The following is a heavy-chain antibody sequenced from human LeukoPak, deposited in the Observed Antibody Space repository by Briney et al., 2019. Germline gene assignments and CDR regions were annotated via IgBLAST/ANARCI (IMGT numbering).Heavy chain of an antibody. CDR1: GFTFSNAW. J-gene: IGHJ4*02. V-gene: IGHV3-15*01. D-gene: IGHD3-22*01. CDR3: STGGYYFDY. CDR2: IKSKPNGGTT. Sequence: GGSLKLSCAGSGFTFSNAWMNWVRQAPGKGLEWVGRIKSKPNGGTTDYAAPVKGTFTISRDDPKNMAFLQMNSLKTEDTAIYYCSTGGYYFDYWGQGTLVTVSS.